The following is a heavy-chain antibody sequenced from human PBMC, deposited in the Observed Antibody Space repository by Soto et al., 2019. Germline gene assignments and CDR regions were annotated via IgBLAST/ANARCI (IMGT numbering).Heavy chain of an antibody. Sequence: QVQLVQSGAEVKKPGSSVKVSCRASGGTFSSYAISWVRQAPGPGLEWMGGIIPIFGTANYAQKFQGRVKITADKSTSTAYMELSSLRSEDTAVYYCAREDVVVPAARHYYYYGMDVWGQGTTVTVSS. V-gene: IGHV1-69*06. CDR1: GGTFSSYA. CDR2: IIPIFGTA. J-gene: IGHJ6*02. CDR3: AREDVVVPAARHYYYYGMDV. D-gene: IGHD2-2*01.